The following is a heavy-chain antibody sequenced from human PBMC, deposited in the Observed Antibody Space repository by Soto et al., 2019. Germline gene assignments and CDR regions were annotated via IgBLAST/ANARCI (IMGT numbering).Heavy chain of an antibody. CDR2: IDPSDSYT. Sequence: GESLTTSCKGSGYSFTSYWIIWVLQMPGKGLEWMGRIDPSDSYTNYSPSFQCHVTISADKSISTAYLQWSSLKASDTAMYFCAADGAQYYYGMDVWAQGTTVTVS. J-gene: IGHJ6*02. V-gene: IGHV5-10-1*01. CDR1: GYSFTSYW. D-gene: IGHD3-10*01. CDR3: AADGAQYYYGMDV.